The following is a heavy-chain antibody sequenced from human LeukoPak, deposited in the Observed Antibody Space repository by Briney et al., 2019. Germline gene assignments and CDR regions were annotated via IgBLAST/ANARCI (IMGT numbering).Heavy chain of an antibody. CDR1: GFTLSSYA. D-gene: IGHD5-18*01. CDR2: ISVSGNT. V-gene: IGHV3-23*01. Sequence: PGGSLRLSCAASGFTLSSYAMSWVRQGPGKGLEWVSAISVSGNTYHADSVKGRFTISRDSSKNTLYLQMNSLRAEDTAVYYCASRKYSYGVDYWGQGTLVTVSS. J-gene: IGHJ4*02. CDR3: ASRKYSYGVDY.